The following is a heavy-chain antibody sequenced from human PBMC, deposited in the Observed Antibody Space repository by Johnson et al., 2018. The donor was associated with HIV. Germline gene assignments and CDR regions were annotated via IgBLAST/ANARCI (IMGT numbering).Heavy chain of an antibody. CDR3: AKCRDYDSGGCSNAFDI. J-gene: IGHJ3*02. CDR2: ISFDGSKK. CDR1: GLTFSSYG. V-gene: IGHV3-30*18. Sequence: QVQLVESGGGVVQPGRSLRLSCADSGLTFSSYGMNWVRQAPGKGLEWLAAISFDGSKKNYADSVKGQFTISRDNSKNQLFRQMNSRRAEETAVYYCAKCRDYDSGGCSNAFDIWGQGTMVTVSS. D-gene: IGHD3-22*01.